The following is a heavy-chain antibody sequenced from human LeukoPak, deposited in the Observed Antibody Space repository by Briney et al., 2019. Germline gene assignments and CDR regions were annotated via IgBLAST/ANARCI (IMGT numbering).Heavy chain of an antibody. V-gene: IGHV4-59*08. CDR2: IYYSGST. CDR1: GGSISSYY. CDR3: ARQAFHYYGMDV. Sequence: SETLSLTCTVSGGSISSYYWSWIRQPPGKGLEWIGYIYYSGSTNYNPSLKSRVTISVDTSKNQFSLKLSSVTAADTAVHYCARQAFHYYGMDVWGQGTTVTVSS. D-gene: IGHD2-21*01. J-gene: IGHJ6*02.